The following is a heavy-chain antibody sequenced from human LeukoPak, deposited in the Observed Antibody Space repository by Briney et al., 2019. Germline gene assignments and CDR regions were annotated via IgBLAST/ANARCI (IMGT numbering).Heavy chain of an antibody. CDR3: ARLRRALRYFDWLLLDY. Sequence: PSETLSLTCTVSGGSISSSSYYWGWIRQPPGKGLEWIGEINHSGSTNYNPSLKSRVTISVDTSKNQFSLKLSSVTAADTAVYYCARLRRALRYFDWLLLDYWGQGTLVTVSS. CDR2: INHSGST. D-gene: IGHD3-9*01. V-gene: IGHV4-39*07. J-gene: IGHJ4*02. CDR1: GGSISSSSYY.